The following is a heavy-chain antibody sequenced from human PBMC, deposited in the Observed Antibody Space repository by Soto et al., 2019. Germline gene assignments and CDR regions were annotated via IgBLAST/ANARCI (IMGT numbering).Heavy chain of an antibody. CDR3: TRDLGFCSDGRCYSSKFDP. J-gene: IGHJ5*02. V-gene: IGHV1-46*03. CDR1: GYTFTSYY. D-gene: IGHD2-15*01. CDR2: INPSGGST. Sequence: QVQLVQSGAEVKKPGASGKVSCKASGYTFTSYYMHWVRQAPGQGLEWMGIINPSGGSTSYAQKFQGRVTMTRDTSTSTVYMELSSMRSDDTAVYYCTRDLGFCSDGRCYSSKFDPWGQGTLVTVSS.